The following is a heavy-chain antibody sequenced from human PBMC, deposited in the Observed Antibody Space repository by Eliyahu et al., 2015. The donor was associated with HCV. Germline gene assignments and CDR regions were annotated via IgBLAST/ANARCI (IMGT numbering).Heavy chain of an antibody. V-gene: IGHV4-39*01. CDR3: ASHSDLAARYGMDV. CDR2: IYYRGGN. J-gene: IGHJ6*02. Sequence: QLQLQESGPGLVKPSETLSLTCTVSGGSISSSSYYWGWIRQPPGKGLGGVGGIYYRGGNYYNPSLKSRVTISVDTSKNQFSLKLSSVTAADTAVYYCASHSDLAARYGMDVWGQGTTVTVSS. CDR1: GGSISSSSYY. D-gene: IGHD6-6*01.